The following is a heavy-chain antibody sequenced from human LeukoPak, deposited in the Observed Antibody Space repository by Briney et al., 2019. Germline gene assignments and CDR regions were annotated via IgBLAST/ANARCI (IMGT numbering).Heavy chain of an antibody. V-gene: IGHV4-39*01. CDR2: IYYSGST. CDR1: GGSISSSGYY. D-gene: IGHD1-26*01. CDR3: ARHEYSGSYYGLSWFDP. J-gene: IGHJ5*02. Sequence: SETQSLTCTVSGGSISSSGYYWGWIRQPPGKGLEWIASIYYSGSTYYNPSLKSRVTISVDTSKNQLSLKLSSLTSADTAVYYCARHEYSGSYYGLSWFDPWGQGTLVTVSS.